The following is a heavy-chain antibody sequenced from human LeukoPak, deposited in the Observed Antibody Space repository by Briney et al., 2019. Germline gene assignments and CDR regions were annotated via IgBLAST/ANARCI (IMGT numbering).Heavy chain of an antibody. CDR3: ARSKGYDSSGYLNFDY. CDR1: GGSISSYY. D-gene: IGHD3-22*01. CDR2: IYTSGST. Sequence: SETLSLTCTVSGGSISSYYWSWIRQPAGKGLEWIGRIYTSGSTNYNPSLKSRVTISVDTSKNQFPLKLSSVTAADTAVYYCARSKGYDSSGYLNFDYWGQGTLVTVSS. J-gene: IGHJ4*02. V-gene: IGHV4-4*07.